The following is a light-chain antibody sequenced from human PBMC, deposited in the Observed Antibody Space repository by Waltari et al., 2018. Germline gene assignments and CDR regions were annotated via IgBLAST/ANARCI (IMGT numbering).Light chain of an antibody. V-gene: IGLV2-14*01. Sequence: QSALTQSASVSGSPGQSITISCTGTSRDIGAYDYVSWYVQYPDTAPSLIIFDVPKRPSGVSGRFSGSKSGHAASLTISGLRTEDEADYICSSYASSSAVIFGGGTKVTVL. CDR2: DVP. CDR3: SSYASSSAVI. J-gene: IGLJ2*01. CDR1: SRDIGAYDY.